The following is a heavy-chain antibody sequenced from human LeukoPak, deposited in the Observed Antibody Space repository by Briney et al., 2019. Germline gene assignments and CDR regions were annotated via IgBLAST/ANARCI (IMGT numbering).Heavy chain of an antibody. V-gene: IGHV4-34*01. CDR2: INHSGST. Sequence: PSETLSLTCAVYGGSFSGYYWSWIRQPPGKGLEWIGEINHSGSTNYNPSLKSRVTISVDTSKNQFSLKLSSVTAADTAVYYCARGYCSSTSCYGIYYFDYWGQGTLVTVSS. CDR3: ARGYCSSTSCYGIYYFDY. D-gene: IGHD2-2*01. J-gene: IGHJ4*02. CDR1: GGSFSGYY.